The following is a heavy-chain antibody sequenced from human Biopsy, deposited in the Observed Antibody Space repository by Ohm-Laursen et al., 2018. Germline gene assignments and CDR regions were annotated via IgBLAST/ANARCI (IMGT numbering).Heavy chain of an antibody. CDR1: GGTFSNYG. V-gene: IGHV1-69*06. D-gene: IGHD3-3*01. CDR3: ARSFGVVINFEHNWFDP. J-gene: IGHJ5*02. Sequence: SVKVSCKTPGGTFSNYGVNWVRQAPGQGLEWLGGNIPILGTGNYAQRFQGRVTITADKSTSTADMELSSLRSDDTAVYYRARSFGVVINFEHNWFDPWGQGTLVTVSS. CDR2: NIPILGTG.